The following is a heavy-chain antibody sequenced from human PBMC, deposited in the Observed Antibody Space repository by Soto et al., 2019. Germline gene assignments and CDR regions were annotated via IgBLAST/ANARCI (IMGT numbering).Heavy chain of an antibody. J-gene: IGHJ4*02. V-gene: IGHV3-23*01. CDR3: AKGKYYYDSSGYPPLDY. CDR1: GFTFSSYA. CDR2: ISGSGGST. D-gene: IGHD3-22*01. Sequence: PGGSLRLSCAASGFTFSSYAMSWVRQAPGKGLEWVSAISGSGGSTYYADSVKGRFTISRDNSKNTLYLQMNSLRAEDTAVYYCAKGKYYYDSSGYPPLDYWCQGTLVTVSS.